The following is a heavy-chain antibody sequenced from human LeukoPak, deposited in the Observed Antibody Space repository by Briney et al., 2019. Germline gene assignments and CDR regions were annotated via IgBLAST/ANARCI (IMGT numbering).Heavy chain of an antibody. Sequence: SETLSLTCTVSGGSISSYYWSWIRQPAGKGLEWIGRIYTSGSTNYNPSLKSRVTMSVDTSKNQFSLKLSSVTAADTAVYYCARDRVAVAADWFDPWGQGTLVTVSS. V-gene: IGHV4-4*07. CDR1: GGSISSYY. J-gene: IGHJ5*02. CDR3: ARDRVAVAADWFDP. CDR2: IYTSGST. D-gene: IGHD6-19*01.